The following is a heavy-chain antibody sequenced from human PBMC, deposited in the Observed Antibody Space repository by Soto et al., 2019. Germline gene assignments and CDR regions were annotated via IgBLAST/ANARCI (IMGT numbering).Heavy chain of an antibody. CDR2: ISAYNGNT. V-gene: IGHV1-18*01. CDR1: GYTFTSYG. D-gene: IGHD6-13*01. Sequence: QVQLVQSGAEVKKPGASVKVSCKASGYTFTSYGISWVRQAPGQGLEWMGWISAYNGNTNYAQKLQGRVTMTTDTSTSPAYMELRSLRSDDTAVYYCARVERSSSWRWGANWFDPWGQGTLVTVSS. J-gene: IGHJ5*02. CDR3: ARVERSSSWRWGANWFDP.